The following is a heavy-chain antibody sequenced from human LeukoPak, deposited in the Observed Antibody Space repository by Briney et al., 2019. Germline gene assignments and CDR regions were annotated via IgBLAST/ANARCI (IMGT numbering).Heavy chain of an antibody. Sequence: ASVKVSCKASGYTFISYGISWVRQAPGQGLEWMGWISVYNGNTNYAQKLQGRVTMTTDTSTSTVFMELSSLRSDDTAFYYCARNSRVASTSGLNYWGQGTLVTVSS. CDR1: GYTFISYG. D-gene: IGHD4-23*01. CDR3: ARNSRVASTSGLNY. J-gene: IGHJ4*02. V-gene: IGHV1-18*01. CDR2: ISVYNGNT.